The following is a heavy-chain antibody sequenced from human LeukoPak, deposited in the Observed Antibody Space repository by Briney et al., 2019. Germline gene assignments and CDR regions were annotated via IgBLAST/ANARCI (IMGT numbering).Heavy chain of an antibody. D-gene: IGHD2-15*01. CDR3: ARVGVFGYCTRDSCHSPLDY. V-gene: IGHV4-39*02. CDR1: GGSIASGSYY. J-gene: IGHJ4*02. Sequence: SETLSLTCTVSGGSIASGSYYWVWIRQSPGKGLEWIGNIYSSGKTYYNPSLKSRVTISVDTSKNNFSLNLASVTAADTAVYYCARVGVFGYCTRDSCHSPLDYWGQGTLVTVSS. CDR2: IYSSGKT.